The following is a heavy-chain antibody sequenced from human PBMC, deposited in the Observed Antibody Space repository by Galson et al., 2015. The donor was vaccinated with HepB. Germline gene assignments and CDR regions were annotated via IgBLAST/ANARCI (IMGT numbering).Heavy chain of an antibody. V-gene: IGHV1-18*01. CDR3: ARDSLPYDSSGYYY. J-gene: IGHJ4*02. CDR1: GYTFTSYG. D-gene: IGHD3-22*01. Sequence: SVKVSCKASGYTFTSYGISWVRQAPGQGLEWMGWISAYNGNTNYAQKLQGRVTMTTDTSTSTAYMELRSLRSDDTAVYYCARDSLPYDSSGYYYWGQGTLVTVSS. CDR2: ISAYNGNT.